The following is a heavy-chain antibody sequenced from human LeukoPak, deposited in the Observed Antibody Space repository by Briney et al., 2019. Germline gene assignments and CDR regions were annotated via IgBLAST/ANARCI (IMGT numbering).Heavy chain of an antibody. V-gene: IGHV3-53*01. CDR1: GFTISNNY. D-gene: IGHD3-10*01. CDR3: ATDGRNRGVMAMDV. J-gene: IGHJ6*02. CDR2: IYSGGST. Sequence: GGSLRLSCAASGFTISNNYMSWVRQAPGKGLEWVSVIYSGGSTYADSVKGRFTISRDNSKNTMYLQMNSLRAEDTAVYYCATDGRNRGVMAMDVWGQGTTVTVSS.